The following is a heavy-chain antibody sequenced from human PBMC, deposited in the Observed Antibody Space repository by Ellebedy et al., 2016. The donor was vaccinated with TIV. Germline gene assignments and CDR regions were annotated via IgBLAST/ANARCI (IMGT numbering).Heavy chain of an antibody. Sequence: GESPKISCTASGFTFSNYWMTWVRQAPGKGLEWVANIQQDGSEKYYVDSVKGRFSISRDNAKSSLYVQMNSLRDEDTAVYYCARDQWLGRAYYFDSWGQGTLVTVSS. J-gene: IGHJ4*02. V-gene: IGHV3-7*01. CDR1: GFTFSNYW. CDR3: ARDQWLGRAYYFDS. CDR2: IQQDGSEK. D-gene: IGHD6-19*01.